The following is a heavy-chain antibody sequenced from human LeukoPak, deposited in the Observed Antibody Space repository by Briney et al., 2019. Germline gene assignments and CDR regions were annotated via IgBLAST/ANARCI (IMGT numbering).Heavy chain of an antibody. J-gene: IGHJ3*02. Sequence: PGGSLRLSCAASGFTFSSYAMHWVRQAPGKGLEWVAVISYDGSNKYYADSVKGRFTISRDNAKNSLYLQMNSLRAEDTAVYYCARLLYDSSGESDAFDIWGQGTMVTVSS. D-gene: IGHD3-22*01. CDR1: GFTFSSYA. CDR2: ISYDGSNK. V-gene: IGHV3-30-3*01. CDR3: ARLLYDSSGESDAFDI.